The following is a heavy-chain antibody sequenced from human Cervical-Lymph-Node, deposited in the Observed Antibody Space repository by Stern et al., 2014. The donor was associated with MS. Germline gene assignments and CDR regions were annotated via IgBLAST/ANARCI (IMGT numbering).Heavy chain of an antibody. CDR2: IIPILGLA. CDR1: GGTFSSSYA. D-gene: IGHD2-15*01. J-gene: IGHJ5*02. CDR3: ARGVVSNRAAATLHNLFDP. V-gene: IGHV1-69*09. Sequence: VQLVESGAEAKKPGSSMNVSCKTSGGTFSSSYAITWMRQAPGQGLEWMGRIIPILGLANYAQKFQDRVIITADKSTSTSYMELSSLRSEDTAVYYCARGVVSNRAAATLHNLFDPWGQGTLVTVSS.